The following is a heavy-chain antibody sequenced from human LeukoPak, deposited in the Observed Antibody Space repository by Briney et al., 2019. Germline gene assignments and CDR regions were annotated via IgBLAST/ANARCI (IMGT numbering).Heavy chain of an antibody. CDR3: ARAYCSTTSCYNGDF. J-gene: IGHJ4*02. V-gene: IGHV4-39*01. CDR1: GGSISSSSYY. D-gene: IGHD2-2*02. Sequence: SETLSLTCTVSGGSISSSSYYWGWIRQPPGKGLEWIGSIYYTGSTYYNVSLKSRVTISVDTSMNQFSLKLSSVTAADTAVYFCARAYCSTTSCYNGDFWGQGTLVTVPS. CDR2: IYYTGST.